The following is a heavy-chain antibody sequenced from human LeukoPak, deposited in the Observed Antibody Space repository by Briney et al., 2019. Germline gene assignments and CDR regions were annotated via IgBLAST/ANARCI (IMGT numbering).Heavy chain of an antibody. CDR1: GFTFSSYW. CDR2: IKQDGSEF. J-gene: IGHJ4*02. V-gene: IGHV3-7*01. CDR3: ARDKVSGPTLLNY. Sequence: GGSLRLSCAASGFTFSSYWMSWVRQVPGKGLEWVANIKQDGSEFYYVDSVKGRFTISKDNAKNSLYLQMNSLRADDTAVYYCARDKVSGPTLLNYWGQGTLVTVSS. D-gene: IGHD5/OR15-5a*01.